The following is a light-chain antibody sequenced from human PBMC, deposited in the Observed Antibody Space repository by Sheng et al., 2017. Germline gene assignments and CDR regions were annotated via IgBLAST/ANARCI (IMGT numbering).Light chain of an antibody. CDR3: QQRSNWRALT. J-gene: IGKJ4*01. CDR2: GAS. V-gene: IGKV3D-20*02. Sequence: ESVLTQSPGTLSLSPGERATLSCRASQSVTNNYLAWYQQRPGQPPRLLIYGASSRATGIPDRFSGSGSGTDFTLTISSLEPEDFAVYYCQQRSNWRALTFGGGTKVEIK. CDR1: QSVTNNY.